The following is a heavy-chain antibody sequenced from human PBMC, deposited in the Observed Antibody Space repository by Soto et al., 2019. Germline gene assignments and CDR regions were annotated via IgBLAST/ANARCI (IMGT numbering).Heavy chain of an antibody. CDR2: IYWDEDK. D-gene: IGHD2-15*01. CDR1: GFSLSTSGVG. J-gene: IGHJ6*02. Sequence: QITLKESGPPLVKPTQTLTLTCTFSGFSLSTSGVGVAWIRQPPGKALEWLALIYWDEDKRYRPSLETRLTITKDTSKNQVVLTMTKMDSVDTATYSCAYLPCSGGSCYWFSYSGMDVWGHGTTVTVSS. CDR3: AYLPCSGGSCYWFSYSGMDV. V-gene: IGHV2-5*02.